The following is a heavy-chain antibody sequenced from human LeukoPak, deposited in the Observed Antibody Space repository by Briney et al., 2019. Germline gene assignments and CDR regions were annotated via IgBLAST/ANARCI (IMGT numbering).Heavy chain of an antibody. Sequence: SVKISCKASGGTFSPLDISWVRQAPGHGLEWMGGIIPLFGPANYAQKYHDRVTIIADESTTTAYMELSSLRSEDTAVYYCARLGSGYDPGDFWGQGTLVTVST. CDR1: GGTFSPLD. V-gene: IGHV1-69*01. J-gene: IGHJ4*02. CDR3: ARLGSGYDPGDF. CDR2: IIPLFGPA. D-gene: IGHD5-12*01.